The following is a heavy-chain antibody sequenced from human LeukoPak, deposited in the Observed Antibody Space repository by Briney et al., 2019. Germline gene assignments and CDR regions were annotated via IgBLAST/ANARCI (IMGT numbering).Heavy chain of an antibody. CDR2: INSDGSWT. Sequence: GESLRLSCAASGNYWMHWVRQVPGKGLVWVSHINSDGSWTSYADSVKGRFTISRDNSKNTLYLQMNSLRAEDTAVYYCARSPYSSSWNTFDYWGQGTLVTVSS. J-gene: IGHJ4*02. CDR1: GNYW. D-gene: IGHD6-13*01. V-gene: IGHV3-74*01. CDR3: ARSPYSSSWNTFDY.